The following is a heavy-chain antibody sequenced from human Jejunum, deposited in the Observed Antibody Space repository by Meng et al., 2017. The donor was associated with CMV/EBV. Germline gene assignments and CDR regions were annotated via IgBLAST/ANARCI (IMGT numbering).Heavy chain of an antibody. J-gene: IGHJ4*02. CDR2: ISDGGRTK. CDR1: GFTFSGYY. Sequence: LTLSCAASGFTFSGYYRSWIRQAPGKGLEWVSYISDGGRTKYYTGSVTGRFTISRDNAKSSLYLEMNNLRAEDTAVYYCAKGSSSPYWGQGTLVTVSS. D-gene: IGHD2-2*01. V-gene: IGHV3-11*01. CDR3: AKGSSSPY.